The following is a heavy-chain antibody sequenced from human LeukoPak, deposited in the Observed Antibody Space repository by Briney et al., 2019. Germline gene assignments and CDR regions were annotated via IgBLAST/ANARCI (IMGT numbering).Heavy chain of an antibody. CDR3: ARDAGWRLLDY. J-gene: IGHJ4*02. CDR1: GGSISGSNYY. CDR2: VYYSGST. D-gene: IGHD6-25*01. Sequence: PSETLSLTCTVSGGSISGSNYYWGWIRQPPGKGLEWIGVVYYSGSTYYSSSFKSRVTISVDTSKNKFSLKLSPVTAADTAVYYCARDAGWRLLDYWGRGTQVTVSS. V-gene: IGHV4-39*02.